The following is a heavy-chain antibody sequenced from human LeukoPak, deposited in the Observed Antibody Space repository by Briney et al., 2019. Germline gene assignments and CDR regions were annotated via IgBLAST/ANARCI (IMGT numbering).Heavy chain of an antibody. CDR1: GFTFSSYA. CDR2: MYTGGTP. D-gene: IGHD3-22*01. CDR3: ASRFYDSSGYYLPASDY. J-gene: IGHJ4*02. Sequence: GGSLRLSCAASGFTFSSYAMSWVRQAPGKGLEWVSVMYTGGTPYYADSVKGRFTISRDNSKNTLYLQMNSLRAEDTAVYYCASRFYDSSGYYLPASDYWGQGTLVTVSS. V-gene: IGHV3-23*03.